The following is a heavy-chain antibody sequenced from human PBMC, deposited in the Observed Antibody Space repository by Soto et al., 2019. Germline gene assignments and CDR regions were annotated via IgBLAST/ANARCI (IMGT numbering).Heavy chain of an antibody. CDR1: GGSISSYY. Sequence: SETLSLTCTVSGGSISSYYWSWIRQPPGKGLEWIGYIYYSGSTNYNPSLKSRVTISVDPSKNQFSLKLSSVTAADTAVYYCARGHYYDSSGYYIDYWGQGTLVTVSS. CDR3: ARGHYYDSSGYYIDY. D-gene: IGHD3-22*01. J-gene: IGHJ4*02. CDR2: IYYSGST. V-gene: IGHV4-59*01.